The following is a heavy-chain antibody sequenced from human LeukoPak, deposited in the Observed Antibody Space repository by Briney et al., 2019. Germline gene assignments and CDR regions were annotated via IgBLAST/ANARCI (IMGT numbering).Heavy chain of an antibody. D-gene: IGHD6-13*01. CDR3: AKDPVAGIPYDDY. Sequence: GGSLRLSCAASGFTFRRYGMHWVRQAPGKGLEWVAVIWYDGSNRNYADSVKGRFTISRDNSKNTLYLQMNSLRAEDTAVYYCAKDPVAGIPYDDYWGQGTLVTVSS. V-gene: IGHV3-30*02. CDR1: GFTFRRYG. CDR2: IWYDGSNR. J-gene: IGHJ4*02.